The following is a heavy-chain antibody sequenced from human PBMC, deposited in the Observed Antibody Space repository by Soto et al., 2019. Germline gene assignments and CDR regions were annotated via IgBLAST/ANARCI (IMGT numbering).Heavy chain of an antibody. Sequence: PSETLSLTCAVSGGSISSSNWWSWVRQPPGKGLEWIGEIYHSGSTNYNPSLKSRVTISVDKSKNQFSLKLSSVTAADTAVYYCARASIGSSWYRGILVYWGQGTLVTVSS. J-gene: IGHJ4*02. V-gene: IGHV4-4*02. CDR2: IYHSGST. CDR1: GGSISSSNW. CDR3: ARASIGSSWYRGILVY. D-gene: IGHD6-13*01.